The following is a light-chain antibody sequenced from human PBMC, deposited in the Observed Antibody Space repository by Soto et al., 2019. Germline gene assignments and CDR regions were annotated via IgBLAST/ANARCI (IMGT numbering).Light chain of an antibody. Sequence: EIVLTQSPDTLSLSPGERATLSCRASQSVSSDYLVWYQQKPGLPPRLLIYGASRRATGIPDRFSGSGSGTDFILTISRLEPEDFAVYYCQHYDNTPPSVTFGPGTKMDIK. J-gene: IGKJ3*01. CDR1: QSVSSDY. CDR2: GAS. CDR3: QHYDNTPPSVT. V-gene: IGKV3-20*01.